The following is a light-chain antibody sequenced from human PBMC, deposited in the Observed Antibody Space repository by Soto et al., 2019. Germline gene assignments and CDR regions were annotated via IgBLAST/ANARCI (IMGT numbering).Light chain of an antibody. CDR2: GAS. CDR1: QSVSSSY. Sequence: EIVLTQSPGTLSLSPGERATLSCRASQSVSSSYLAWYQQKPGQAPRLLINGASSRATGIPDRFSGSGSGTDFTLTISRLEPEDFAVYYCQQYGTSPTSTFGQGTRLEIK. J-gene: IGKJ5*01. CDR3: QQYGTSPTST. V-gene: IGKV3-20*01.